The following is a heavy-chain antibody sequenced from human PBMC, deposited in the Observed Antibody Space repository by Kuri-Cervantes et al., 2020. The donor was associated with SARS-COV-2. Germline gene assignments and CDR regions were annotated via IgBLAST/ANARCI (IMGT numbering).Heavy chain of an antibody. CDR1: GFTFGDYA. D-gene: IGHD5-18*01. Sequence: GESLKISCTASGFTFGDYAMSWFRQAPGKGLEWVGFIRSIAYGATTEYAASVKGRFTISRDDSKSIAYLQMNGLKTEDTAVYYCTRERRGYSYHYMDVWGKGTTVTVSS. CDR3: TRERRGYSYHYMDV. V-gene: IGHV3-49*03. CDR2: IRSIAYGATT. J-gene: IGHJ6*03.